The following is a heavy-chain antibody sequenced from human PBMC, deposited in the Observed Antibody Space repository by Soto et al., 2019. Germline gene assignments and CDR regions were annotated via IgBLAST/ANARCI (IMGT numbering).Heavy chain of an antibody. CDR2: INSGSST. J-gene: IGHJ4*02. Sequence: GGSLRLSCVASGFTFSSPWMHWVRQSPGKGLVWVSRINSGSSTYYADSVKGRFTISRDNSKNTLYLQMTSLRAEDTAIYYCATDSFRSGIAVAGNYWGQGTLVTVSS. V-gene: IGHV3-74*01. CDR1: GFTFSSPW. D-gene: IGHD6-19*01. CDR3: ATDSFRSGIAVAGNY.